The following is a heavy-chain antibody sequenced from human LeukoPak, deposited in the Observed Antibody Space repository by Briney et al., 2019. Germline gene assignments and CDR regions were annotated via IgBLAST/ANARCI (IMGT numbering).Heavy chain of an antibody. Sequence: PGGSLRLSCSASGFTFSSYAMSWVRQAPGKGLEWVSSVNDGGDNTYYADYLRGRFTVSRDNSRNTLWLQMNSLRAEGTAIYYCAKARGTTGWLPYFDYWGQGALVTVSS. CDR3: AKARGTTGWLPYFDY. J-gene: IGHJ4*02. CDR2: VNDGGDNT. CDR1: GFTFSSYA. V-gene: IGHV3-23*01. D-gene: IGHD6-19*01.